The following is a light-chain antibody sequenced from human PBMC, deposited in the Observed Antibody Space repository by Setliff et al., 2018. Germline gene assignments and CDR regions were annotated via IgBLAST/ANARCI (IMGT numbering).Light chain of an antibody. V-gene: IGKV1-9*01. CDR1: QGINNF. Sequence: DIQMTQSPSFLSASVGDIVTITCRASQGINNFLAWYQQKPGKAPNLLIYGASTLQSGVPPRFSGSGSGTEFTLTIINLQPEDFATYYCQQLNSYPFTFGGGTKV. CDR2: GAS. CDR3: QQLNSYPFT. J-gene: IGKJ4*01.